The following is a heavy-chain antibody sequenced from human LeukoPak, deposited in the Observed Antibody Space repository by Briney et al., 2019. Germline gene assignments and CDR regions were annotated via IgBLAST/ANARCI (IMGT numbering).Heavy chain of an antibody. D-gene: IGHD6-19*01. CDR1: GFTFSSYG. J-gene: IGHJ4*02. Sequence: PGGSLRLSCAASGFTFSSYGMHWVRQAPGKGLEWVAVISYDGSNKYYADSVKGRFTISRDNSKNTLYLQMNSLRAEDTAVYYCARGMNKFQGAIAVAGIWGQGTLVTVSS. CDR3: ARGMNKFQGAIAVAGI. CDR2: ISYDGSNK. V-gene: IGHV3-30*19.